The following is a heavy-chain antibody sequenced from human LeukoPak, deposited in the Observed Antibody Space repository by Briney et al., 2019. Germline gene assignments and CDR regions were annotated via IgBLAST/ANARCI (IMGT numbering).Heavy chain of an antibody. J-gene: IGHJ4*02. D-gene: IGHD6-19*01. CDR3: AKDREVAGMYYFDY. V-gene: IGHV1-69*04. Sequence: GASVKVSCKASGGTFSSYAISWVRQAPGQGFEWMGRIIPILGIANYAQKFQGRVTITADKSTSTAYMELSSLRSEDTAVYYCAKDREVAGMYYFDYWGQGTLVTVSS. CDR2: IIPILGIA. CDR1: GGTFSSYA.